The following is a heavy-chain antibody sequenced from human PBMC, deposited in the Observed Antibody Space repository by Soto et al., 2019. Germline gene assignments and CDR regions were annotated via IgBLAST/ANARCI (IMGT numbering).Heavy chain of an antibody. CDR1: GGSISSGGYY. D-gene: IGHD1-1*01. Sequence: QVQLQESGPGLVKPSQTLSLTCTVSGGSISSGGYYWSWIRQHPGKGLQWIGYIYYSGSTYSNPSLKSRVTISVDTSKNQFSLKLSSVTAADTAVYYCARAAAGKSPYYFDYWGQGTLVTVSS. CDR2: IYYSGST. J-gene: IGHJ4*02. V-gene: IGHV4-31*03. CDR3: ARAAAGKSPYYFDY.